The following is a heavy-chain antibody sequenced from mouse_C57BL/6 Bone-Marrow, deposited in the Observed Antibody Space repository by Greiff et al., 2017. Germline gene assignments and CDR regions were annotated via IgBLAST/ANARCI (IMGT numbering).Heavy chain of an antibody. Sequence: VQRVESGAELARPGASVKLSCKASGYTFTSYGISWVKQRPGQGLEWIGEIYPRSGNTYYNEKFKGKATLTADKSSSTAYMVLRSLTSEDSAVYCCAGGKVVATDWYFDDWGTGTTVTVSS. D-gene: IGHD1-1*02. CDR3: AGGKVVATDWYFDD. V-gene: IGHV1-81*01. CDR2: IYPRSGNT. CDR1: GYTFTSYG. J-gene: IGHJ1*03.